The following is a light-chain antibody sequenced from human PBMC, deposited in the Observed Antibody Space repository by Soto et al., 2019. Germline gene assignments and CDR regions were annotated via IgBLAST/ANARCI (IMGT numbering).Light chain of an antibody. Sequence: QLVLTQPPSVSGAPGQRVTISCTGSSSNIVAGYDVHWYQQLPGTAPKLLIYGNSNRPSGVPDRFSGSKSGTSASLAITGLQAEDVADYYCQSYDSSLSGFDVFGTGTKVTVL. V-gene: IGLV1-40*01. J-gene: IGLJ1*01. CDR2: GNS. CDR1: SSNIVAGYD. CDR3: QSYDSSLSGFDV.